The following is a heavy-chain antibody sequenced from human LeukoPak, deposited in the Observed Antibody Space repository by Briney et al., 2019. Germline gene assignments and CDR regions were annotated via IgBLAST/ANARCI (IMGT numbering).Heavy chain of an antibody. J-gene: IGHJ4*02. CDR3: TRDQTYCSGTSCPRLDY. Sequence: PGGSLRLSCTASGFTFADYAMRWFRQAPGNGLEWVSFIRSKAYGGTTKYAASVEGRFTFSRDDSKSIAYLQMNSLKTEDTAVYYCTRDQTYCSGTSCPRLDYWGLRTLVTVSS. CDR1: GFTFADYA. D-gene: IGHD2-2*01. V-gene: IGHV3-49*03. CDR2: IRSKAYGGTT.